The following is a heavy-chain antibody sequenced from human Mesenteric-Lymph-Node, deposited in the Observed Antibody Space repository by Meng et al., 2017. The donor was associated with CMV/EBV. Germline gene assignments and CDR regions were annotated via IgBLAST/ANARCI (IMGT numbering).Heavy chain of an antibody. CDR3: ARAGRSGYYIYSYYGMDV. J-gene: IGHJ6*02. CDR2: ISYDGNNK. D-gene: IGHD3-3*01. Sequence: GESLKISCAASGFTFSSYAMHWVRQAPGKGLEWVALISYDGNNKYYGDSVKGRFTISRDNSKNTLYVQMNSLRAEDTAVYYCARAGRSGYYIYSYYGMDVWGLGTTVTVSS. CDR1: GFTFSSYA. V-gene: IGHV3-30-3*01.